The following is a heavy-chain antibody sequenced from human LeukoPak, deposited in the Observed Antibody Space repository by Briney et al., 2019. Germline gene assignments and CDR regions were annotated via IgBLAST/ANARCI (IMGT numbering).Heavy chain of an antibody. CDR2: IIPIFGTA. CDR3: ARRRRVLQRRGKNYYMDV. CDR1: GYTFTSYG. Sequence: GASVKVSCKASGYTFTSYGISWVRQAPGQGLEWMGGIIPIFGTANYAQKFQGRVTITADESTSTAYMELSSLRSEDTAVYYCARRRRVLQRRGKNYYMDVWGKGTTVTVSS. V-gene: IGHV1-69*13. D-gene: IGHD3-10*02. J-gene: IGHJ6*03.